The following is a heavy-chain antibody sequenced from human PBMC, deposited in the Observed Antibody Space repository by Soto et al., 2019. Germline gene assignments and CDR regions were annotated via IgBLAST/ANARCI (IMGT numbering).Heavy chain of an antibody. V-gene: IGHV3-23*01. D-gene: IGHD3-10*01. CDR1: GFTFSSYA. J-gene: IGHJ4*02. CDR3: AKIEDMVRGVIISHYFDY. Sequence: EVQLLESGGGLVQPGGSLRLSCAASGFTFSSYAMSWVRQAPGKGLEWVSAISGSGGSTYYADSVKGRFTISRDNSKNTQYLKMTSLRAEDTAVYYCAKIEDMVRGVIISHYFDYWGQGTLVTVSS. CDR2: ISGSGGST.